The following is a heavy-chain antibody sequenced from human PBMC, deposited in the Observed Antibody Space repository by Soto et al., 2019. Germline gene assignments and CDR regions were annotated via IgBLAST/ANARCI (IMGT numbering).Heavy chain of an antibody. Sequence: QITLKESGPTLVKPTQTLTLTCTFSGISLSTDAVGVAWIRQPQGKALEWLALIYWDDDKRYSPSLKSRLTIIKDTSKNQVVLTMNNMDPVDTTTYYCSHREEVDTIISDAFDIWGPGTLVTVSS. D-gene: IGHD3-10*01. CDR3: SHREEVDTIISDAFDI. V-gene: IGHV2-5*02. CDR1: GISLSTDAVG. CDR2: IYWDDDK. J-gene: IGHJ3*02.